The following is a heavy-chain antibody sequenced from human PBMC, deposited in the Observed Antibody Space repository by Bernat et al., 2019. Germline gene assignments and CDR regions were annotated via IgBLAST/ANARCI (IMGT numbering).Heavy chain of an antibody. J-gene: IGHJ4*02. CDR2: ISSSGSTI. V-gene: IGHV3-48*03. D-gene: IGHD3-9*01. CDR3: ARETFDPLDY. CDR1: GFTFSSYE. Sequence: EVQLVESGGGLVQPGGSLRLSCTASGFTFSSYEMNWVRQAPGKGLEWLSYISSSGSTIYYAASVEGRFTISRDNAKNSLYLQMNSLRAEDTALYYCARETFDPLDYWGQGTLVTVSS.